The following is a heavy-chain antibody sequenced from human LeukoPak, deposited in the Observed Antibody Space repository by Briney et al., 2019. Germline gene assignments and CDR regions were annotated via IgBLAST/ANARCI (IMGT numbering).Heavy chain of an antibody. D-gene: IGHD6-13*01. CDR3: VKQGPYTSSWYFEY. V-gene: IGHV3-64D*06. Sequence: GGSLRLSCSASGFTFSNYAIHWVRQAPGKGLDYVSVISSNGDSTYYADSVKGRFSFSRDNSKSTLYLQMNSLRAEDAAVYYCVKQGPYTSSWYFEYWGLGTLVTVSS. CDR1: GFTFSNYA. J-gene: IGHJ4*02. CDR2: ISSNGDST.